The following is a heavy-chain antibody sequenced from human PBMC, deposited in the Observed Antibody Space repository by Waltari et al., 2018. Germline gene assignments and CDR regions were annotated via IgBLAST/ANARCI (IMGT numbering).Heavy chain of an antibody. J-gene: IGHJ4*02. CDR2: SSVVNGHT. CDR1: GSTFTSYG. CDR3: ARVPHRSTGWLQAPYNFDF. Sequence: QVQLVQSGNEVKKPGASVKVSCKASGSTFTSYGISWVRQAPGQGLEWMGWSSVVNGHTNYAQRLQGRVSMTADTSTSTSYMELRSLISDDTAVYYCARVPHRSTGWLQAPYNFDFWGQGTLVTVSS. V-gene: IGHV1-18*01. D-gene: IGHD6-19*01.